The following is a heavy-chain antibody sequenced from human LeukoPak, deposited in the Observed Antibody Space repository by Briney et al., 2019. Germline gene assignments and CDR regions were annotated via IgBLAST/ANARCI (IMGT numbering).Heavy chain of an antibody. Sequence: SETLSLTCAVYGGSFSGYYWSWIRQPPGKGLEWIGEINHSGSTNYNPSLKSRVTMSVDTSKNQFSLKLSSVTAADTAVYYCARDSPVNAFDYWGQGTLVTVSS. CDR3: ARDSPVNAFDY. V-gene: IGHV4-34*01. CDR2: INHSGST. CDR1: GGSFSGYY. J-gene: IGHJ4*02.